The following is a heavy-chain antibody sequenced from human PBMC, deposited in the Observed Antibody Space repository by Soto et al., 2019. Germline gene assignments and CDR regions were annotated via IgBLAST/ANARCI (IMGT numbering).Heavy chain of an antibody. V-gene: IGHV1-3*01. CDR3: ARVGGSYSWFDP. Sequence: ASVKVSCKASGYTFTSYAMHWVRQAPGQRLEWMGWINAGNGDTKHSQKFQGRVTITRDTSASTAYMELSSLRSEDTAVYYCARVGGSYSWFDPWGQGTLVTVSS. J-gene: IGHJ5*02. D-gene: IGHD1-26*01. CDR2: INAGNGDT. CDR1: GYTFTSYA.